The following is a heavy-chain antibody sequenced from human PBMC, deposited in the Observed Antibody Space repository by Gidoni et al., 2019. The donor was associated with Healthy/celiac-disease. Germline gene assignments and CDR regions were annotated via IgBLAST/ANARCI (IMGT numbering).Heavy chain of an antibody. Sequence: QVQLVQSGAAVKKPGAAVKVSFKASGYTFTSYAMHWVRQEPGQRLEWMGWINAGNGNTKDSQKFQGRVTITRDTSASTAYMELSSLRSEDTAVYYCARTYSSGWSPFDYWGQGTLVTVSS. CDR2: INAGNGNT. J-gene: IGHJ4*02. CDR3: ARTYSSGWSPFDY. CDR1: GYTFTSYA. V-gene: IGHV1-3*01. D-gene: IGHD6-19*01.